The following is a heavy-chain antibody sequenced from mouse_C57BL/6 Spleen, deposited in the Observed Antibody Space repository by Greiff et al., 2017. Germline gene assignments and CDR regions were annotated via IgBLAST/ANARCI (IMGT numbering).Heavy chain of an antibody. V-gene: IGHV1-42*01. CDR3: ARSSTGTGYFDY. D-gene: IGHD4-1*01. CDR1: GYSFTGYY. CDR2: INPSTGGT. Sequence: VQLQQSGPELVKPGASVKISCKASGYSFTGYYMNWVKQSPEKSLEWIGEINPSTGGTTYNQKFKAKATLTVDKSSSTAYMQLKSLTSEDSAVYYCARSSTGTGYFDYWGQGTTLTVSS. J-gene: IGHJ2*01.